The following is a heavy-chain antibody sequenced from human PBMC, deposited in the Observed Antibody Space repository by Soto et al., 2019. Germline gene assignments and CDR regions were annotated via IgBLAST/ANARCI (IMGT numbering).Heavy chain of an antibody. Sequence: SETLSLTXAVYGGSFSGYYWSWIRQPPGKGLEWIGEINHSGSTNYNPSLKSRVTISVDTSKNQFSLKLSSVTAADTAVYYCARGGRYYGSGSYYFDYWGQGTLVTVSS. CDR3: ARGGRYYGSGSYYFDY. J-gene: IGHJ4*02. D-gene: IGHD3-10*01. CDR2: INHSGST. CDR1: GGSFSGYY. V-gene: IGHV4-34*01.